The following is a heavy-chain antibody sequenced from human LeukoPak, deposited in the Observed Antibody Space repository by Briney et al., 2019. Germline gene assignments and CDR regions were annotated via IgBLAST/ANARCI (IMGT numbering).Heavy chain of an antibody. CDR1: GGSINSYY. D-gene: IGHD5-18*01. CDR3: ARLGKDSYGYGGNYYYYYMDV. Sequence: PSETLSVTCTVSGGSINSYYWSWIRQPRGKGLEWIGYIYTSGSTNYNPSLKSRVTISVDTSKNQFSLKLSSVTAADTAVYYCARLGKDSYGYGGNYYYYYMDVWGKGTTVTVSS. CDR2: IYTSGST. V-gene: IGHV4-4*09. J-gene: IGHJ6*03.